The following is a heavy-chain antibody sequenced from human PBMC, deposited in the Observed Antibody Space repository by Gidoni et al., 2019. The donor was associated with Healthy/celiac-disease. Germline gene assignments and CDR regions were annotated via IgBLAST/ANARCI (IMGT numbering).Heavy chain of an antibody. Sequence: EVQLVESGGGLVQPGGSLRLSFAAAGFTFSSYAISWVRQAPGKGLEWVSAISGSGGSTYYADSVKGRFTISRDNSKNTLYLQMNSLRAEDTAVYYCAKGLVGATPPKNWFDPWGQGTLVTVSS. CDR3: AKGLVGATPPKNWFDP. CDR1: GFTFSSYA. J-gene: IGHJ5*02. D-gene: IGHD1-26*01. V-gene: IGHV3-23*04. CDR2: ISGSGGST.